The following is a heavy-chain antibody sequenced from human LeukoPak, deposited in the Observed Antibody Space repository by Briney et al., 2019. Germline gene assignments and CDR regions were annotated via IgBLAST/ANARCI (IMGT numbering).Heavy chain of an antibody. CDR3: ARPRTGYYAPYWYFDL. J-gene: IGHJ2*01. Sequence: QAGGSLRLSCAASGFTVSSNYMSWVRQAPGKGLEWVSVIYSGGSTYYADSVKGRFTISRDNSKNTLYLQMNSLRAEDTAVYYCARPRTGYYAPYWYFDLWGRGTLVTVSS. CDR2: IYSGGST. D-gene: IGHD3/OR15-3a*01. CDR1: GFTVSSNY. V-gene: IGHV3-66*01.